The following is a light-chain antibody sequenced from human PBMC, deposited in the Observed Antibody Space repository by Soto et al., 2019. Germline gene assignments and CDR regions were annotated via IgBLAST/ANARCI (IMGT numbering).Light chain of an antibody. J-gene: IGKJ1*01. CDR2: GTY. Sequence: EIVLTQSPGTLSLSPGERATLSCRASQSVSSNYLAWYQQNPGQTPRLLIFGTYTRAPGIPSRFSGSGSGTDFTLTISRLEPEDSAVYYCQQYGSSPQRTFGQGTKVDI. CDR1: QSVSSNY. V-gene: IGKV3-20*01. CDR3: QQYGSSPQRT.